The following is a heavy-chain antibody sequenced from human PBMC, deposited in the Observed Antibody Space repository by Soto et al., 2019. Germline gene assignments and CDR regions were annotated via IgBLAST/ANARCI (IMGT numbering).Heavy chain of an antibody. CDR3: VRDSSGYYGFDY. Sequence: SETLSLTCTVSGGSISSYYWSWIRQPPGKGLEWIGYIYYSGSTNYNPSLKSRVTISVDTSKNQFSLKLSSVTAADTATYYCVRDSSGYYGFDYWGQGILVTVSS. D-gene: IGHD3-22*01. J-gene: IGHJ4*02. V-gene: IGHV4-59*08. CDR1: GGSISSYY. CDR2: IYYSGST.